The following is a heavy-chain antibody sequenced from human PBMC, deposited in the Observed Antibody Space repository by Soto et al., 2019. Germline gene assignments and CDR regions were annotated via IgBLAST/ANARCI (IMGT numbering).Heavy chain of an antibody. J-gene: IGHJ2*01. CDR3: ARDSSGWYTNYWYFDL. CDR2: ISAYNGNT. V-gene: IGHV1-18*01. Sequence: GASVKVSCKASGYTFTSYGISWVRQAPGQGLEWMGWISAYNGNTNYAQKLQGRVTMTTGTSTSTAYMELRSLRSDDTAVYYCARDSSGWYTNYWYFDLWGRGTLVTAPQ. D-gene: IGHD6-19*01. CDR1: GYTFTSYG.